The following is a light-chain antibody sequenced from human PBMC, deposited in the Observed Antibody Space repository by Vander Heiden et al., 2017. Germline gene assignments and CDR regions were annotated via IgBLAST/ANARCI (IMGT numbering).Light chain of an antibody. CDR3: SSYASSITLV. CDR2: DVS. Sequence: QSALTQPAAVSGSPGQSITISCTGTSSDVGAYNFGSLHQQHPGKAPKLMIYDVSDRPSGVSNRFSGSKSGNTASLTISGLQAEDEADYYCSSYASSITLVFGGGTKLTVL. CDR1: SSDVGAYNF. J-gene: IGLJ3*02. V-gene: IGLV2-14*03.